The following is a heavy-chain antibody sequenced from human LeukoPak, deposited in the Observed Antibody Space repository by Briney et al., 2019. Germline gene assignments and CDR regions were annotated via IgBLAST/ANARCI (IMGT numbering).Heavy chain of an antibody. D-gene: IGHD1-26*01. Sequence: ASVKVSCKVSGYTLTELSMHWLRQAPGKGLEWRGGFDPEDGETIYAQKFQGRVTMTEDTSTDTAYMELSSLRSEDTAVYYCATDPPLIVGATNQILSGDYWGQGTLVTVSS. CDR1: GYTLTELS. CDR3: ATDPPLIVGATNQILSGDY. V-gene: IGHV1-24*01. CDR2: FDPEDGET. J-gene: IGHJ4*02.